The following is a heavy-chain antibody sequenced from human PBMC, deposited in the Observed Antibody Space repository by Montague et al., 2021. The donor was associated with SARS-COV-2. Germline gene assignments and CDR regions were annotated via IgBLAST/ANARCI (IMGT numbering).Heavy chain of an antibody. D-gene: IGHD4-17*01. CDR1: GYSISSSNW. CDR2: IYYSGST. V-gene: IGHV4-28*03. Sequence: SETLSLTCAVSGYSISSSNWWGWIRQPPGKGLEWIGYIYYSGSTNYNPSLRSRVTISVDTSKNQFSLKLSSVTAADTAVYYCARAYGDYILLFYYYYGMDVWGQGTTVTVSS. J-gene: IGHJ6*02. CDR3: ARAYGDYILLFYYYYGMDV.